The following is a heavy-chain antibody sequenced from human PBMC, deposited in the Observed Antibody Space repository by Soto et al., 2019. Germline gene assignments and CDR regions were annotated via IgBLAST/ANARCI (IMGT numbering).Heavy chain of an antibody. CDR3: ARAKQWLVQVDYYYGMDV. Sequence: ASVKVSCKASGYTFTGYYMHWVRQAPGQGLEWMGWINPNSGSTNYAQKFQGWVTMTRDTSISTAYMELSRLRSDDTAVYYCARAKQWLVQVDYYYGMDVWGQGTTVTVSS. CDR1: GYTFTGYY. J-gene: IGHJ6*02. CDR2: INPNSGST. V-gene: IGHV1-2*04. D-gene: IGHD6-19*01.